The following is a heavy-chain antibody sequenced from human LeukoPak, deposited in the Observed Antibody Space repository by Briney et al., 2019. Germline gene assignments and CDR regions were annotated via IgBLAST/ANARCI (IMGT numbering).Heavy chain of an antibody. D-gene: IGHD3-10*01. CDR1: GGTFSSYA. CDR3: ARGLTKGRSYYFDY. V-gene: IGHV1-69*05. CDR2: IIPIFGTA. J-gene: IGHJ4*02. Sequence: SVKVSCKASGGTFSSYAISWVRQAPGQGLEWMGGIIPIFGTANYAQKFQGRVTITRNTSISTAYMELSSLRSEDTAVYYCARGLTKGRSYYFDYWGQGTLVTVSS.